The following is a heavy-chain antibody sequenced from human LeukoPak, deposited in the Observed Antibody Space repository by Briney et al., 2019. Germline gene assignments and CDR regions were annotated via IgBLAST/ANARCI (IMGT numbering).Heavy chain of an antibody. CDR3: AVNLAYCGGDCYPFDAFDI. CDR2: INPNSGGT. D-gene: IGHD2-21*02. CDR1: GYTFTGYY. Sequence: ASVKVSCKASGYTFTGYYMHWVRQAPGQGLEWMGWINPNSGGTNYAQKFQGRVTMTRDTSISTAYMELSRLRSDDTAVYYCAVNLAYCGGDCYPFDAFDIWGQGTTVTASS. J-gene: IGHJ3*02. V-gene: IGHV1-2*02.